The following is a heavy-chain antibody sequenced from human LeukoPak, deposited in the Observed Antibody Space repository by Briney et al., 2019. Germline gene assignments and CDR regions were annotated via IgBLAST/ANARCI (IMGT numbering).Heavy chain of an antibody. J-gene: IGHJ4*02. CDR1: GGSISSSNW. CDR2: IYHSGST. Sequence: SGTLSLTCSVSGGSISSSNWWSWVRQPPGKGLEWIGEIYHSGSTNYNPSLKSRVTISVDKSKNQFSLKLSSVTAADTAVYYCARRYCSGGSCYEIDYWGQGTPVTVSS. V-gene: IGHV4-4*02. CDR3: ARRYCSGGSCYEIDY. D-gene: IGHD2-15*01.